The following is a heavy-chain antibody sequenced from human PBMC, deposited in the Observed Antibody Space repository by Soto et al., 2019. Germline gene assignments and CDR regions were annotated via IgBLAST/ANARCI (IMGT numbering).Heavy chain of an antibody. CDR1: GYRFKNYR. V-gene: IGHV5-10-1*01. D-gene: IGHD1-26*01. CDR3: ARHSASGKSDY. Sequence: GESLKISCKGSGYRFKNYRIAWVRQMPGKGLEWMGRIDPHDSYTNYSPSFQGHVTISADKSISTAYLQWSSLKASDTAMYYCARHSASGKSDYWGLGTLVTSPQ. J-gene: IGHJ4*02. CDR2: IDPHDSYT.